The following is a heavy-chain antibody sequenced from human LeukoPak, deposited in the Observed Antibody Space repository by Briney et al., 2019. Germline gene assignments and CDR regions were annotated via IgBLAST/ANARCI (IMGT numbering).Heavy chain of an antibody. CDR3: ARETGGVLWFGALRED. D-gene: IGHD3-10*01. J-gene: IGHJ4*02. CDR2: IKQDGRET. Sequence: PGGSLRLSCAASGFTFGNFWMNWVRQSPGKGLEGVANIKQDGRETFYVDSVKGRFTISRDNAQNSLYLQMNSLRPDDTAVYYCARETGGVLWFGALREDWGRGTLVAVSS. CDR1: GFTFGNFW. V-gene: IGHV3-7*01.